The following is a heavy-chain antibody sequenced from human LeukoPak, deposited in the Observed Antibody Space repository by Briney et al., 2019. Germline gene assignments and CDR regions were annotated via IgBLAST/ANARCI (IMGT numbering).Heavy chain of an antibody. CDR2: IYAGDSDT. D-gene: IGHD4-17*01. CDR3: ARYDDYGSPRVDY. CDR1: GYSFTSYW. J-gene: IGHJ4*02. Sequence: ESLKISCKGSGYSFTSYWIGWVRQMPGKGLEWMGIIYAGDSDTRYSPSFQGQVTISADKSINTAYLQWNSLKASDTAMYYCARYDDYGSPRVDYWGQGTLVTVSS. V-gene: IGHV5-51*01.